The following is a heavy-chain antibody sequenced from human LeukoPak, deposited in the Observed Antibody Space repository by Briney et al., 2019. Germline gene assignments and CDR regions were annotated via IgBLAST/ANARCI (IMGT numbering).Heavy chain of an antibody. J-gene: IGHJ4*02. CDR3: ARVWGISPGIAVAGTFLYYFDY. V-gene: IGHV1-18*04. D-gene: IGHD6-19*01. CDR1: GYTFTSYD. Sequence: GASVKVSCKASGYTFTSYDISWVRQAPGQGLEWMGWISAYNGNTNYAQKLQGRVTMTTDTSTSTAYMELRSLRSDDTAVYYCARVWGISPGIAVAGTFLYYFDYWGQGTLVTVSS. CDR2: ISAYNGNT.